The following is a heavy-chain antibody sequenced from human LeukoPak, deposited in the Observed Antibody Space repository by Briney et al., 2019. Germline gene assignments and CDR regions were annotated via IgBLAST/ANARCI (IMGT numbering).Heavy chain of an antibody. CDR1: GFTFSTYS. V-gene: IGHV3-21*04. Sequence: GGSLRLSCAASGFTFSTYSMNWVRQAPGKGLEWVSSIISSSSYIYYADSVKGRFTISRDNAKNSLYLQMNSLRAEDTAFYYCARGRGLSYYYGSGSFVDVWGKGTTVTVSS. D-gene: IGHD3-10*01. J-gene: IGHJ6*04. CDR2: IISSSSYI. CDR3: ARGRGLSYYYGSGSFVDV.